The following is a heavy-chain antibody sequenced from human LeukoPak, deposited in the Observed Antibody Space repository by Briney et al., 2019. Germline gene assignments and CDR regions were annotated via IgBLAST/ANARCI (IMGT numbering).Heavy chain of an antibody. CDR2: IYYSGST. CDR3: ASRRYSSGWYADAFDI. D-gene: IGHD6-19*01. V-gene: IGHV4-59*01. CDR1: GGSISSYY. J-gene: IGHJ3*02. Sequence: SETLSLTCTVSGGSISSYYWSWIRQPPGKGLEWIGYIYYSGSTNYNPSLKRRVTISVDTSKNQFSLKLSSVPAADTAVYYCASRRYSSGWYADAFDIWGQGTMVTVSS.